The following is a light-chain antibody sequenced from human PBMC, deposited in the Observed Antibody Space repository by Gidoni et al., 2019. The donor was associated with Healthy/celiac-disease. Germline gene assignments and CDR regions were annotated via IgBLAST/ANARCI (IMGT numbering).Light chain of an antibody. Sequence: QSVLTQPPSASGTPGQRVTISCSGSSSNIGSNTVNWSQQLPGTAPKLLIYSNHQRPSGVPDRFSGSKSGTSASLAISGLQSEDEADYYCAAWDDSLNAWVFGGGTKLTVL. CDR1: SSNIGSNT. CDR2: SNH. J-gene: IGLJ3*02. V-gene: IGLV1-44*01. CDR3: AAWDDSLNAWV.